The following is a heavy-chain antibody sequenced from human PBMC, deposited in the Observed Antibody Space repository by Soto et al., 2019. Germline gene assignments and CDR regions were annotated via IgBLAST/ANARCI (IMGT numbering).Heavy chain of an antibody. V-gene: IGHV4-59*02. J-gene: IGHJ6*03. Sequence: SETLSLTCTVSGGSVSSYYWSWIRQPPGKGLEWIGYIYYSGSTNYNPSLKSRVTISVDTSKNQFSLKLSSVTAADTAVYYCARTLGYCSGGSCYADYYYYYMDVWGKGTTVTVSS. CDR2: IYYSGST. CDR1: GGSVSSYY. CDR3: ARTLGYCSGGSCYADYYYYYMDV. D-gene: IGHD2-15*01.